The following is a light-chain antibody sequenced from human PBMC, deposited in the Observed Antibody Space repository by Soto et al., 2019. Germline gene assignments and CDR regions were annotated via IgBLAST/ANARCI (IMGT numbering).Light chain of an antibody. CDR1: QAVSSIY. CDR2: GAS. CDR3: QQYGISRFT. V-gene: IGKV3-20*01. J-gene: IGKJ3*01. Sequence: DIVLTQSPGTLSLSPGERATLSCRASQAVSSIYLAWYQQKPGQAPRLPIYGASYRATGIPDRFSGSGSGTDFTLTINRLEPEDFAVYYCQQYGISRFTFGPGTKVDL.